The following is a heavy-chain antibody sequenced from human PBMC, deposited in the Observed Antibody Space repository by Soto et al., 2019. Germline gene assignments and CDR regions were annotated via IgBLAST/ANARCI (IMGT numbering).Heavy chain of an antibody. Sequence: ASVKVSCKASGYTFSGYSITWVRQAPGQGLEWMGRISGYNGNANYARTLRGRLTLTTDTSTSTAYMELRSLTSDDTAVYYCARDVFCGGAPACPDMDVWGQGTTVTVSS. D-gene: IGHD2-21*01. J-gene: IGHJ6*02. CDR3: ARDVFCGGAPACPDMDV. CDR1: GYTFSGYS. V-gene: IGHV1-18*04. CDR2: ISGYNGNA.